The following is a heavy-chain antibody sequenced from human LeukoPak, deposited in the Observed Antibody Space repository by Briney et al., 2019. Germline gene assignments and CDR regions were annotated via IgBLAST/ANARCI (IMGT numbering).Heavy chain of an antibody. CDR2: IRSKTYGGTT. CDR1: GITFGDYG. J-gene: IGHJ4*02. Sequence: GALRLSCTASGITFGDYGVSWFRPAPGKGLEWIGFIRSKTYGGTTEDAASVRGRFTLSRDDSKNIVYLEMNILRAEDTAVYYCSTDYWRLGFDYWGQGTLVTVSS. D-gene: IGHD1-1*01. CDR3: STDYWRLGFDY. V-gene: IGHV3-49*03.